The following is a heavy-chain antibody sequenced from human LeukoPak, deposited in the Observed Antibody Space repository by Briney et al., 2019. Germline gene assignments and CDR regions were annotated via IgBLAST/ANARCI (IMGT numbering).Heavy chain of an antibody. D-gene: IGHD6-19*01. V-gene: IGHV3-23*01. CDR3: AKDWLYSSGWYEGGAFDY. CDR1: GFTFSSYA. Sequence: PGASLRLSCAASGFTFSSYAMSWVRQAPGKGLEWVSAISGSGGSTYYADSVKGRFTISRDNSKNTLYLQMNSLRAEDTAVYYCAKDWLYSSGWYEGGAFDYWGRGTLVTVSS. J-gene: IGHJ4*02. CDR2: ISGSGGST.